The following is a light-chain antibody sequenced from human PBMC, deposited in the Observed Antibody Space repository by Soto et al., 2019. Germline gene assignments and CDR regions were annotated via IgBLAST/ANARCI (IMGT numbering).Light chain of an antibody. J-gene: IGKJ5*01. CDR3: QQRSNWPSGIT. CDR2: DAS. CDR1: QSVSSY. Sequence: EIVLRNSPPPLLFSPGEKAPPPAGAGQSVSSYLAWYQQKPGQAPRLLIYDASNRATGIPARFSGSGSGTDFTLTISSLEPEDFAVYYCQQRSNWPSGITFGQGTRLEIK. V-gene: IGKV3-11*01.